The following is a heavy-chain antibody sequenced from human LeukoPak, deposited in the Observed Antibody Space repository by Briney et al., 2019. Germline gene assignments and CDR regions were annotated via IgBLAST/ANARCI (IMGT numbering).Heavy chain of an antibody. J-gene: IGHJ6*02. V-gene: IGHV3-23*01. D-gene: IGHD6-13*01. CDR3: AKDSSSWYRSYYYYGMDV. CDR1: GSTFSSYA. CDR2: ISGSGGST. Sequence: GGSLRLSCAASGSTFSSYAMSWVRQAPGKGLEWVSAISGSGGSTYYADSVKGRFTISRDNSKNTLYLHMNSLRAEDTAVYYCAKDSSSWYRSYYYYGMDVWGQGTTVTVSS.